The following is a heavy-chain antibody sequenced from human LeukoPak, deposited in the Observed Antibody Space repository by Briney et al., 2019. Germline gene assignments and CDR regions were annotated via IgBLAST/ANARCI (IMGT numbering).Heavy chain of an antibody. J-gene: IGHJ6*02. CDR3: ARDLLDGYSSSSDYYYYGMDV. CDR2: IIPIFGTA. Sequence: SEKVSCKASGGTFSSYAISWVRQAPGQGLEWMGGIIPIFGTANYAQKFQGRVTITADESTSTDYMELSSLRSEDTAVYYCARDLLDGYSSSSDYYYYGMDVWGQGPTVTVSS. CDR1: GGTFSSYA. V-gene: IGHV1-69*13. D-gene: IGHD6-6*01.